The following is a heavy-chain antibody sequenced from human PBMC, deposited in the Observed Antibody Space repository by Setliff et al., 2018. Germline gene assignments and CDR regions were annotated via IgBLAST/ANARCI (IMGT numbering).Heavy chain of an antibody. V-gene: IGHV1-69*13. D-gene: IGHD3-22*01. Sequence: SVKVSCKASGGTFRSYIISWVRQAPGQGLEWMGGIIPIFGTPNYAQEFQGRVTITADESTSTAYLEVSSLRSEDTAVYYCARTLGGSSGYYSSYYYYYMDVWGKGTTVTVSS. J-gene: IGHJ6*03. CDR3: ARTLGGSSGYYSSYYYYYMDV. CDR1: GGTFRSYI. CDR2: IIPIFGTP.